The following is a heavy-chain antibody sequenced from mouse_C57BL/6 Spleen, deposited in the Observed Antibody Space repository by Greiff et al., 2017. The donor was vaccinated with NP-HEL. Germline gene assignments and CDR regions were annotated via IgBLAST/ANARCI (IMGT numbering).Heavy chain of an antibody. V-gene: IGHV1-5*01. Sequence: VQLKQSGTVLARPGASVKMSCKTSGYTFTSYWMHWVKQRPGQGLEWIGAIYPGNSDTSYNQKLKGKAKLTAVTSASTAYMELSSLTNEDSVVYYCSRGDRHCSGPRFAYWGQGTLVTVSA. D-gene: IGHD1-1*01. CDR1: GYTFTSYW. CDR3: SRGDRHCSGPRFAY. CDR2: IYPGNSDT. J-gene: IGHJ3*01.